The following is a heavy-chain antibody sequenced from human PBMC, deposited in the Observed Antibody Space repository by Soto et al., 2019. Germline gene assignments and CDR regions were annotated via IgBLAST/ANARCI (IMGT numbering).Heavy chain of an antibody. CDR3: ARSGVVVAATNNYYYYGMDV. CDR1: GGSFRGYY. V-gene: IGHV4-34*01. J-gene: IGHJ6*02. Sequence: SETLSLTCAVYGGSFRGYYWSGIRQPPGKGLEWIGEINHSGSTNYNPSLKSRVTISVDTSKNQFSLKLSSVTAADTAVYYCARSGVVVAATNNYYYYGMDVWGQGTTVTVSS. CDR2: INHSGST. D-gene: IGHD2-15*01.